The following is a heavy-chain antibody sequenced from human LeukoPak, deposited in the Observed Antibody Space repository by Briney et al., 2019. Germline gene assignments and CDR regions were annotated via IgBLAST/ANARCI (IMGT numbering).Heavy chain of an antibody. Sequence: GGSLRLSCAASGFTFSDYYVSWIRQAPGKGLEWVSYISSSGSTIYYADSVKGRFTISRDNAKNSLYLQMNSLRAEDTAVYYCAREDYYDSSGYYDYWGQGTLVTVSS. CDR3: AREDYYDSSGYYDY. V-gene: IGHV3-11*01. CDR2: ISSSGSTI. D-gene: IGHD3-22*01. J-gene: IGHJ4*02. CDR1: GFTFSDYY.